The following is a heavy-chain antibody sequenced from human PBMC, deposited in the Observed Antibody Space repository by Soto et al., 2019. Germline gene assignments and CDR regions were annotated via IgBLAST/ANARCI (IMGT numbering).Heavy chain of an antibody. CDR1: GGSISSSNW. CDR2: IYHSGST. V-gene: IGHV4-4*02. D-gene: IGHD6-13*01. CDR3: AREPEQKLAHDAFDI. J-gene: IGHJ3*02. Sequence: SETLSLTCAVSGGSISSSNWWSWVRQPPGKGLEWIGEIYHSGSTNYNPSLKSRVTISVDKSKNQFSLKLSSVTAADTAVYYCAREPEQKLAHDAFDIWGQGTMVTVSS.